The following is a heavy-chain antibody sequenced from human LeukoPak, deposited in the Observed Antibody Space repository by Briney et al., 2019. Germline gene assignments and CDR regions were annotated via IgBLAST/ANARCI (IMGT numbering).Heavy chain of an antibody. Sequence: SETLSLTCTVSGGSISSSSYYWGWIRQPPGKGLEWIGSIYYSGSTYYNPSLKSRVTISEDTSKNQFSLKLSSVTAADTAVYYCARDSGFRYRAFDIWGQGTMVTVSS. D-gene: IGHD3-16*02. CDR1: GGSISSSSYY. CDR3: ARDSGFRYRAFDI. J-gene: IGHJ3*02. V-gene: IGHV4-39*07. CDR2: IYYSGST.